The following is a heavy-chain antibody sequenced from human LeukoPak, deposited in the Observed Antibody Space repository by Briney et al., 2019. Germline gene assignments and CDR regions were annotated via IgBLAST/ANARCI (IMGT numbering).Heavy chain of an antibody. J-gene: IGHJ5*01. CDR2: INSEGSST. CDR1: GFTLSMYW. Sequence: GGSLRLSCAASGFTLSMYWMHWVRQAPGKGLVWVSRINSEGSSTTYADSVKGRFTISRDNAKNILYLQMNSLRAEDTAVYHCARDPAPQGWFDSWGQGTLVTVSS. V-gene: IGHV3-74*01. CDR3: ARDPAPQGWFDS.